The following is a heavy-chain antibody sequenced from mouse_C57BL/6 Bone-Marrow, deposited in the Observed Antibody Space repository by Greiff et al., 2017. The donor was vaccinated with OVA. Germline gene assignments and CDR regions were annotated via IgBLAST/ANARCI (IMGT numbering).Heavy chain of an antibody. CDR1: GFTFSDYG. V-gene: IGHV5-17*01. J-gene: IGHJ4*01. D-gene: IGHD1-1*01. Sequence: EVQGVESGGGLVKPGGSLKLSCAASGFTFSDYGMHWVRQAPEKGLEWVAYISSGSSTIYSADTVKGRFTISRDNAKTTLCLQMTSRRSEDTAMYYCERRGIVFEGLRSYYAMDYWGQGTSVTVSS. CDR2: ISSGSSTI. CDR3: ERRGIVFEGLRSYYAMDY.